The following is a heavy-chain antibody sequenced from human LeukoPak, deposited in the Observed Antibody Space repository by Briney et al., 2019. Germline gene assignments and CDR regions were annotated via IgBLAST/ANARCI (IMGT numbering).Heavy chain of an antibody. D-gene: IGHD6-19*01. J-gene: IGHJ4*02. CDR1: GDSSSSSIYY. CDR3: AREYTLYRSGWFLDY. CDR2: IDYSGST. Sequence: PSETLSLTCAVSGDSSSSSIYYWGWIRQPPGKGLEWIGSIDYSGSTYYNPSLKSRATISIDTSKIQFSLKLSSVTAADTAVYHCAREYTLYRSGWFLDYWGQGTVVTVSS. V-gene: IGHV4-39*07.